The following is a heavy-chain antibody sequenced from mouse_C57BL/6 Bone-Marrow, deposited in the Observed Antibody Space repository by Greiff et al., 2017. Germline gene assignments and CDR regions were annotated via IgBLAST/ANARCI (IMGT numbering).Heavy chain of an antibody. Sequence: VQLQQSGAELARPGASVKMSCKASGYTFTSYTMHWVKQRPGQGLEWIGYINPSSGYTKYNQKFKGKATLTADKSSSTAYMQLSSLTSEDSAVYYCARSETAQALDYWGQGTTLTVSS. D-gene: IGHD3-2*02. CDR3: ARSETAQALDY. J-gene: IGHJ2*01. CDR2: INPSSGYT. CDR1: GYTFTSYT. V-gene: IGHV1-4*01.